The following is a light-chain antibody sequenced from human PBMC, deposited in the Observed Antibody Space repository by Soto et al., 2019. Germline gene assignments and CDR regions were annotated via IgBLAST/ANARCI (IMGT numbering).Light chain of an antibody. CDR1: QSVLYSSNNKNY. Sequence: DIVMTQSPDSLAVSLGERATINCKSSQSVLYSSNNKNYLAWYQQRPGQPPKLLIYSASTRESGVPDRFSGSGSGTDFTLTITSLQAEDVAVYYCQQYESTPPTFGHGTKLEIK. V-gene: IGKV4-1*01. J-gene: IGKJ2*01. CDR2: SAS. CDR3: QQYESTPPT.